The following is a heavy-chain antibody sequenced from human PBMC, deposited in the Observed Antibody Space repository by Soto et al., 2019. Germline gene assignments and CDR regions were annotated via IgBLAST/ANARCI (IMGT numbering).Heavy chain of an antibody. D-gene: IGHD6-19*01. Sequence: TVAQGSSIGGADCWAWNRQPPGKGLEWIANIYYSGSTFYNPSLKSRVTISLDTSKNQFSLKLRSVTAADTAVYYGARHEGGWYFDFWGQRTPVPVSP. CDR1: QGSSIGGADC. CDR2: IYYSGST. V-gene: IGHV4-39*01. CDR3: ARHEGGWYFDF. J-gene: IGHJ4*02.